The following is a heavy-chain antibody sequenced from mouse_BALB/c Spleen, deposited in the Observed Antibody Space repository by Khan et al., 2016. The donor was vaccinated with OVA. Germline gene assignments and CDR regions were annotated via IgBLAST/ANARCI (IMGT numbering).Heavy chain of an antibody. Sequence: EVELVESGGGLVQPGGSLRLSCATSGFTFTDYYMNWVRQPPGKALEWLGFIRKKASGYTTEYSPSVKGRFTISRDNSQSILYLQMNTLRAEDRATYYCARVDDGYGFAYWGQGTLVTVSA. D-gene: IGHD1-2*01. J-gene: IGHJ3*01. CDR2: IRKKASGYTT. V-gene: IGHV7-3*02. CDR1: GFTFTDYY. CDR3: ARVDDGYGFAY.